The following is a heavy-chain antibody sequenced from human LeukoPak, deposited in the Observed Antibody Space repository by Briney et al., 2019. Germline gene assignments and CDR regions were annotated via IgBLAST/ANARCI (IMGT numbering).Heavy chain of an antibody. J-gene: IGHJ6*02. CDR1: GFTLSDSS. Sequence: GGSLRLSCAASGFTLSDSSLHWVRQASGKGLEWVGRIRSKAYSYATAYAASVKGRFTISRDDSKNTAYLQMNSLNTEDTAVYYCTRVVPAVSGMDVWGQGTTVTVSS. CDR3: TRVVPAVSGMDV. V-gene: IGHV3-73*01. D-gene: IGHD2-2*01. CDR2: IRSKAYSYAT.